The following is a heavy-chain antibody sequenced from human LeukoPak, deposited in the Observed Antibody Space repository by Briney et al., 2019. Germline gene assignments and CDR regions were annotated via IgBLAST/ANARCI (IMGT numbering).Heavy chain of an antibody. Sequence: QTGGSQRLSYGASGLTFSSYGTHWVRQAPGKGVEWVAFIRYDGSNKYYADSVKGRLTISINNSKHTLYLQMNRLRAEDTAVYYCAKDRRGSTSMADYWGQGTLVTVSS. CDR1: GLTFSSYG. V-gene: IGHV3-30*02. D-gene: IGHD2-2*01. CDR2: IRYDGSNK. CDR3: AKDRRGSTSMADY. J-gene: IGHJ4*02.